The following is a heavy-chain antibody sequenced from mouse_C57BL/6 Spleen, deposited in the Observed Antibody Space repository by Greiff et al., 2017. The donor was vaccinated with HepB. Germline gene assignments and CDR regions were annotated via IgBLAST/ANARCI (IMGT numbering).Heavy chain of an antibody. Sequence: EVQLQQSGPELVKPGASVKISCKASGYTFTDYYMNWVKQSHGKSLEWIGDINPNNGGTSYNQKFKGKATLTVDKSSSTAYMELRSLTSEDSAVYYCARHSYYGSSYFDYWGQGTTLTVSS. CDR3: ARHSYYGSSYFDY. V-gene: IGHV1-26*01. CDR2: INPNNGGT. CDR1: GYTFTDYY. D-gene: IGHD1-1*01. J-gene: IGHJ2*01.